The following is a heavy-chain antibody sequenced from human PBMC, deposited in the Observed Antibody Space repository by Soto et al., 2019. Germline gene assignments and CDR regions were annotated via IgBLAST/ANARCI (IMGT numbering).Heavy chain of an antibody. CDR3: ARRSSGWYFDY. CDR2: ISGSGGST. V-gene: IGHV3-23*01. Sequence: EVQLLESGGGLVQPGGSLRLSCAASGFTFSNYAMNWVRQAPGKGLEWVSVISGSGGSTYYADSVKGRFTISRDNSKNTVYLQMSSLRAEDTAVYYCARRSSGWYFDYWGQGTLVTVSS. CDR1: GFTFSNYA. D-gene: IGHD6-19*01. J-gene: IGHJ4*02.